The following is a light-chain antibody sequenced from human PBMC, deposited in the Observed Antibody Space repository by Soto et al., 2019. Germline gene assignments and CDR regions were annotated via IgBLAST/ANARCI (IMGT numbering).Light chain of an antibody. CDR1: QSISSF. V-gene: IGKV1-39*01. Sequence: DIQMTQSPSSLSASVGDRVTITCRASQSISSFLNWYQQKPGKAPKLLIYTASSLQSGVPSRFSGSGSGTDYTLTISSLQPEDFATYYCQQSYSMTTFGGGTKVEIK. J-gene: IGKJ4*01. CDR3: QQSYSMTT. CDR2: TAS.